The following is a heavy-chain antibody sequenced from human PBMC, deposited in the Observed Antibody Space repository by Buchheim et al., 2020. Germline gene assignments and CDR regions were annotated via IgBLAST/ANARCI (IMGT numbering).Heavy chain of an antibody. D-gene: IGHD6-13*01. CDR1: GFSLSTSGVG. J-gene: IGHJ5*02. CDR2: IYWDDDK. Sequence: QITLKESGPTLVKPTQTLTLTCTFSGFSLSTSGVGVGWIRQPPGKALEWLALIYWDDDKRYSPSLKSRLTITKDTSKNPVALTMTNMDPVDTATYYCAHRQDPDSSPGVGFDPWGQGTL. V-gene: IGHV2-5*02. CDR3: AHRQDPDSSPGVGFDP.